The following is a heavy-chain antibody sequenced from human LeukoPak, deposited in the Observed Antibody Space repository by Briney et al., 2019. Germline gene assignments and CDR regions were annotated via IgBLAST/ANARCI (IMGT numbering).Heavy chain of an antibody. J-gene: IGHJ4*02. Sequence: ASVKVSCKASGYTFTNYDINWVRQATGQGLEWMGWMNPKSGNTGYAQKFQGRITMTRNTSISTAYMELSSLRSEDTAVYYCARVGSCGGDCYYYFDYWGQGTLVTVSS. CDR1: GYTFTNYD. CDR3: ARVGSCGGDCYYYFDY. CDR2: MNPKSGNT. D-gene: IGHD2-21*02. V-gene: IGHV1-8*01.